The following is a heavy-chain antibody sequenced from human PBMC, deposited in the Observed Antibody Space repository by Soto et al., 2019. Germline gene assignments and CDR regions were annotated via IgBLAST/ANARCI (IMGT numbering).Heavy chain of an antibody. CDR2: ITGSGGAM. Sequence: EVKLVESGGGLVQPGGSLRLSCTASGFDFSGSETNWFRQAPGKGLEWVAYITGSGGAMFHADSVKGRFSISRDNAKNSLFLEMNKLTVDDAGVYYCAKVAPFILGSPFWGQGTLVTVSS. V-gene: IGHV3-48*03. CDR1: GFDFSGSE. CDR3: AKVAPFILGSPF. D-gene: IGHD2-21*01. J-gene: IGHJ4*02.